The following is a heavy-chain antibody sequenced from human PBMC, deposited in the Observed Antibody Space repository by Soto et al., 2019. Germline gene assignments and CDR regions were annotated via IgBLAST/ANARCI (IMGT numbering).Heavy chain of an antibody. CDR1: GGTFSSYA. Sequence: SVKVSCKASGGTFSSYAISWVRQAPGQGLEWMGGIIPIFGTANYAQKFRGRVTITADESTSTAYMELSSLRSEDTAVYYCARGRSIAARAGFDYWGQGTLVTVSS. V-gene: IGHV1-69*13. CDR3: ARGRSIAARAGFDY. CDR2: IIPIFGTA. J-gene: IGHJ4*02. D-gene: IGHD6-6*01.